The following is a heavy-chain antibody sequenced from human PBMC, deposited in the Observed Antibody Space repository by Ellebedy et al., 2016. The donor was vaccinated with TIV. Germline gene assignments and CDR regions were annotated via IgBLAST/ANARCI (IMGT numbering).Heavy chain of an antibody. Sequence: SETLSLXXAVYGGSFSGYYWSWIRQPPGKGLEWIGEINHSGSTNYNPSLKSRVTISVDTSKNQFSLKLCSVTAADTAVYYCASLTVTMDWGQGTLVTVSS. CDR3: ASLTVTMD. CDR2: INHSGST. V-gene: IGHV4-34*01. CDR1: GGSFSGYY. D-gene: IGHD4-17*01. J-gene: IGHJ4*02.